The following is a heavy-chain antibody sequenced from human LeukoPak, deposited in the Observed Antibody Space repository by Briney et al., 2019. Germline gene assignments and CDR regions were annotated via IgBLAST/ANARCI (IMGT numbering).Heavy chain of an antibody. V-gene: IGHV4-61*08. J-gene: IGHJ4*02. CDR2: MYYTANS. CDR1: GVSVGSAGYY. Sequence: SETLSLTCSVSGVSVGSAGYYWTWIRQPPGKGLEWIGYMYYTANSNYNPFLKSRVTMSLDPSQNEFSLRLTSVTAEDTAVYYCATGGVDTAMVTGVYWGQGTLVTVSS. CDR3: ATGGVDTAMVTGVY. D-gene: IGHD5-18*01.